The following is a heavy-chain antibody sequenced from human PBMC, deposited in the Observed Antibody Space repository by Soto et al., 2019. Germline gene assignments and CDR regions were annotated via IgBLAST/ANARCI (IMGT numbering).Heavy chain of an antibody. CDR1: GGSISSGDYY. V-gene: IGHV4-30-4*01. Sequence: QVQLQESGPGLVKPSQTLSLTCTVSGGSISSGDYYWSWIRQPPGKGLEWIGYIYYSGSTYYNPSLKSRVTISVEPSKNQFSLKLSSVTAAATAMYYCAREGGYSYGLYYYGMDVWGQGTTVTVSS. CDR3: AREGGYSYGLYYYGMDV. J-gene: IGHJ6*02. D-gene: IGHD5-18*01. CDR2: IYYSGST.